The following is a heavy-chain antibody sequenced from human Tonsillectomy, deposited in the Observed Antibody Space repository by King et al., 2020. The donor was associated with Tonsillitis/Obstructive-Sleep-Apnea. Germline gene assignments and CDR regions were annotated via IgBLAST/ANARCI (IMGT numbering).Heavy chain of an antibody. CDR3: ARHGVVPAGLYSYYYMDV. V-gene: IGHV4-59*01. CDR2: IYYSGST. J-gene: IGHJ6*03. CDR1: GGSISSYY. D-gene: IGHD2-2*01. Sequence: VQLQESGPGLVKPSETLSLTCFVSGGSISSYYWSWIRPPPDKGLEGIGYIYYSGSTKYNPSLNSRFTISVDTAKNQFSLMLSPVTAADTAVYYCARHGVVPAGLYSYYYMDVWGKGTTVTVSS.